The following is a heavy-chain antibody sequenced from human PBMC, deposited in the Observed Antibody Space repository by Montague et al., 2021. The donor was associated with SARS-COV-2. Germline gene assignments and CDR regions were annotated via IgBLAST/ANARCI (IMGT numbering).Heavy chain of an antibody. V-gene: IGHV4-31*03. CDR3: ARGDIVVVPAALGIAFYYYYYMDV. CDR1: GGSISSGGYY. Sequence: TLSLTCTVSGGSISSGGYYWSWIRQHPGKGLEWIGYIYYSGSTXYNPSLKSRVTISVDTSKNQFSLKLSSVTAADTAVYYCARGDIVVVPAALGIAFYYYYYMDVWGKGTTVTVSS. J-gene: IGHJ6*03. D-gene: IGHD2-2*01. CDR2: IYYSGST.